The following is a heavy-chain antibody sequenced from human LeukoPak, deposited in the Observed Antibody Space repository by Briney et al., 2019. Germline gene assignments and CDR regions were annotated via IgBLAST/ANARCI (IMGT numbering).Heavy chain of an antibody. CDR2: IYYSGST. D-gene: IGHD2-2*01. CDR1: GGSISSGGYY. CDR3: ARGLPRYCSSTSCRGNWFDP. V-gene: IGHV4-31*03. J-gene: IGHJ5*02. Sequence: SETLSLTCTVSGGSISSGGYYWRWIRQHPGKGLEWIGYIYYSGSTYYNPSLKSRVTISVDTSKNQFSLKLSSVTAADTAVYYCARGLPRYCSSTSCRGNWFDPWGQGTLVTVSS.